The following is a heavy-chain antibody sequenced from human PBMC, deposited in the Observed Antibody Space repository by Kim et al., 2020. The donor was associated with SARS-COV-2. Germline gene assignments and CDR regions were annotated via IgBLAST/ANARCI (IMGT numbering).Heavy chain of an antibody. CDR3: ARRGPFNYGMDV. Sequence: GGSLRLSCAASGFTVSSNYMSWVRQAPGKGLEWVSVIYSGGSTYYADSVKGRFTISRDNSKNTLYLQMNSLRAEDTAVYYCARRGPFNYGMDVWGQGTTVTVSS. CDR1: GFTVSSNY. J-gene: IGHJ6*02. CDR2: IYSGGST. V-gene: IGHV3-53*01.